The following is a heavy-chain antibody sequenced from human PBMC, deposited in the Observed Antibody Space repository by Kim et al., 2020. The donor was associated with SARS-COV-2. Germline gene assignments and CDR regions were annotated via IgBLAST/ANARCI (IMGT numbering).Heavy chain of an antibody. V-gene: IGHV1-8*01. CDR1: GYTFTSYD. CDR2: MNPNSGNT. D-gene: IGHD5-12*01. CDR3: AREGAFNGYNSWIYYYMDV. J-gene: IGHJ6*03. Sequence: ASVKVSCKASGYTFTSYDMNWVRQATGQGLEWMGWMNPNSGNTGYAQKFQGRVTMTRNTSISTAYMELSSLRSEDTAVYYRAREGAFNGYNSWIYYYMDVCCKGTTVTVSS.